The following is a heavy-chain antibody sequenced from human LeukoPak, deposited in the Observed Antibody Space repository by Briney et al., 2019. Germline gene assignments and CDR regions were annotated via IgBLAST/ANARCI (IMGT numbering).Heavy chain of an antibody. CDR3: ARQPLVRDCGGDCEFDY. V-gene: IGHV5-51*01. CDR2: IYPGDSNT. CDR1: GYSFSNYW. D-gene: IGHD2-21*02. Sequence: GESLKISCKGSGYSFSNYWIGWVRHMPGKGLEWMGIIYPGDSNTRYSPSFQGQVTISADRSISTAYLQWSSLKASDTAIYYCARQPLVRDCGGDCEFDYWGQGTLVSVSS. J-gene: IGHJ4*02.